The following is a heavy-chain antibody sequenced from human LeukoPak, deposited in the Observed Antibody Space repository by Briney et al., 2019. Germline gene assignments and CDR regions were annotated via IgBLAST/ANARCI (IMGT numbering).Heavy chain of an antibody. Sequence: ASVKVSCKASGYTFTDYYIHWVRQAPGQGLEWMGRINPNSGATNYAQQFQGRVSMTRDTSIRTAYMDLSGLSPDDTAVYYCAREEISGWFYFDYWGQGTLVTVSS. CDR2: INPNSGAT. CDR1: GYTFTDYY. CDR3: AREEISGWFYFDY. V-gene: IGHV1-2*02. J-gene: IGHJ4*02. D-gene: IGHD3-10*01.